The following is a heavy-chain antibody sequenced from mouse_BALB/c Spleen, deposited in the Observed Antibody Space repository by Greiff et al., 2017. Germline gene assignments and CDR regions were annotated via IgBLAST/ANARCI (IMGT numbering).Heavy chain of an antibody. D-gene: IGHD1-1*01. J-gene: IGHJ4*01. Sequence: VQLKESGTVLARPGASVKMSCKASGYSFTSYWMHWVKQRPGQGLEWIGAIYPGNSDTSYNQKFKGKAKLTAVTSASTAYMELSSLTNEDSAVYYCTRGTTVVATDYAMDYWGQGTSVTVSS. CDR2: IYPGNSDT. CDR1: GYSFTSYW. V-gene: IGHV1-5*01. CDR3: TRGTTVVATDYAMDY.